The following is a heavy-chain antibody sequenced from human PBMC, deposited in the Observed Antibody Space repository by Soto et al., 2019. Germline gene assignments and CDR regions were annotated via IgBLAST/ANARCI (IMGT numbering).Heavy chain of an antibody. D-gene: IGHD6-13*01. Sequence: QVQLVESGGGVVQPGRSLRLSCAASGFTFSSYGMHWVRQAPGKGLEWVAVISYDGSNKYYADSVKGRFTISRDNSKNTLYLQMNGLRAEDTAVYYCAKKRGGGGAAAGTLDYWGQGTLVTVSS. V-gene: IGHV3-30*18. CDR1: GFTFSSYG. CDR3: AKKRGGGGAAAGTLDY. CDR2: ISYDGSNK. J-gene: IGHJ4*02.